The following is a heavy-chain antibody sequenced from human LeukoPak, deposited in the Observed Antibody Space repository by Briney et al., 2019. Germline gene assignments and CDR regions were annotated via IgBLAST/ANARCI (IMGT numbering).Heavy chain of an antibody. D-gene: IGHD3-22*01. CDR3: AKGRVVVITTAQFDY. CDR1: GFTFSSYA. J-gene: IGHJ4*02. V-gene: IGHV3-23*01. CDR2: ISGSGGST. Sequence: GGSLRLSCAASGFTFSSYAMSWVRQAPGKGLEWVSAISGSGGSTYYADSVKGRFTISRDNSKNTLYLQMNSLRAEDTAVYYCAKGRVVVITTAQFDYWGQGTLVTVSS.